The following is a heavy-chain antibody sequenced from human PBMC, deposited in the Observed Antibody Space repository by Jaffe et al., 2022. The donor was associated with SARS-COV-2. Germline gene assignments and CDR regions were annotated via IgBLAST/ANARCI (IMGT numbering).Heavy chain of an antibody. J-gene: IGHJ3*02. D-gene: IGHD1-26*01. CDR1: GFTFSSYS. CDR2: ISSSSSYI. CDR3: ARDLQRGGSYFGGRAFDI. Sequence: EVQLVESGGGLVKPGGSLRLSCAASGFTFSSYSMNWVRQAPGKGLEWVSSISSSSSYIYYADSVKGRFTISRDNAKNSLYLQMNSLRAEDTAVYYCARDLQRGGSYFGGRAFDIWGQGTMVTVSS. V-gene: IGHV3-21*01.